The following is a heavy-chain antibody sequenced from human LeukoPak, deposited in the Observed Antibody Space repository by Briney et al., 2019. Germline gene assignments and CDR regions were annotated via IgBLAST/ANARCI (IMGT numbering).Heavy chain of an antibody. V-gene: IGHV3-23*01. CDR3: AKDPHTGYSFAY. D-gene: IGHD5-18*01. J-gene: IGHJ4*02. CDR1: GFTFRNYW. Sequence: PGGSLRLSCTASGFTFRNYWMNWVRQAPGKGLEWVSSLSGSGGSTYYADSVKGRFTISRDNSKNTLYLQMNSLRVEDTAVYYCAKDPHTGYSFAYWGQGTLVTVSS. CDR2: LSGSGGST.